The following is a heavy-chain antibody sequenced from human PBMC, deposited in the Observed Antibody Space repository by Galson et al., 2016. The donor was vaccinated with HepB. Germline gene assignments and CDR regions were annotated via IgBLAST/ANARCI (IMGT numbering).Heavy chain of an antibody. V-gene: IGHV3-11*01. D-gene: IGHD2-8*01. J-gene: IGHJ6*02. Sequence: SLRLSCAASGFTFSDHYMSWIRQAPGKGLEWVSYINSAANTIYYADSVKGRFTISSDNANNSLYLQMNSLRAEDSAVYYCARDPAGLGYCANGVCYSNFYYGLDVWGQGTTVTVSS. CDR1: GFTFSDHY. CDR3: ARDPAGLGYCANGVCYSNFYYGLDV. CDR2: INSAANTI.